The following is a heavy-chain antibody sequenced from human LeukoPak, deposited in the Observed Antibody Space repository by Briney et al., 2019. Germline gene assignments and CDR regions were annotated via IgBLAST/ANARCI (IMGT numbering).Heavy chain of an antibody. CDR2: INPNSGGT. D-gene: IGHD4-23*01. CDR3: ARDYGGNNWFDP. CDR1: GYTFTDYY. J-gene: IGHJ5*02. V-gene: IGHV1-2*02. Sequence: ASLKVSCKASGYTFTDYYMHWVRQAPGQGLEWMGWINPNSGGTNYAQNFQGRVTMTRDTSISTAYMELSRLKSDDTAVYYCARDYGGNNWFDPWGQGTLVTVSS.